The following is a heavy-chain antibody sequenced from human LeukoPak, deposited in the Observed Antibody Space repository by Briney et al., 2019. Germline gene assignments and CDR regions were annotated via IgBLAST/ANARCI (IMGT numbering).Heavy chain of an antibody. V-gene: IGHV3-23*01. CDR2: ISGSGGST. J-gene: IGHJ4*02. D-gene: IGHD6-13*01. Sequence: GGSLRLSCAASGFTFGSYAMSWVRQAPGKGLEWGSAISGSGGSTYYADSVKGRFTISRDNAKNRLYLQMNSLRAEDTAVYYCARAYSSSWYYFDYWGQGTLVTVSS. CDR1: GFTFGSYA. CDR3: ARAYSSSWYYFDY.